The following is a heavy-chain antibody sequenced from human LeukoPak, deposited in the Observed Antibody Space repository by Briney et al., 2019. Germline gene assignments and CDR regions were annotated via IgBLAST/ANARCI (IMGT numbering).Heavy chain of an antibody. CDR2: IYPGDSDT. J-gene: IGHJ4*02. V-gene: IGHV5-51*01. Sequence: LGESLNISCRGSGYTFTTYWIGWVRQMPGKGLEWMGIIYPGDSDTRYSPSFQGQVTMSAAKSINTAYLQWSSLKASDTAMYYCARRRGCSSSSCPPDYWGQGTLVTVSS. D-gene: IGHD2-2*01. CDR1: GYTFTTYW. CDR3: ARRRGCSSSSCPPDY.